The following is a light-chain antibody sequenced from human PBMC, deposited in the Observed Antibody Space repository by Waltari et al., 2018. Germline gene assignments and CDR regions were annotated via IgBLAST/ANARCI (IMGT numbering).Light chain of an antibody. CDR3: ESYDSSLSGSV. CDR2: SNS. V-gene: IGLV1-40*01. J-gene: IGLJ2*01. Sequence: QSGLTQPPSVSGAPGQRVPISCTGSSSNIGAGYDVHWYKLLPETAPKPLIYSNSNRPSGVPDRFSGSKSGTSASLAITGLQAEDEAGYYCESYDSSLSGSVFGGGTKLTVL. CDR1: SSNIGAGYD.